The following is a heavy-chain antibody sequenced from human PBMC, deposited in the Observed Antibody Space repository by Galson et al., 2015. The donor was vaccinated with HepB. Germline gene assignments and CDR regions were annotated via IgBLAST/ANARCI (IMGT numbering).Heavy chain of an antibody. V-gene: IGHV1-18*01. CDR3: ARVLLATTINVTPTVWFDP. D-gene: IGHD4-23*01. J-gene: IGHJ5*02. Sequence: SVKVSCKASGYTFTSYGISWVRQAPGQGLEWMGWISAYNGNTNYAQKLQGRVTMTTDTSTSTAYMELRSLRSDDTAVYYCARVLLATTINVTPTVWFDPWGQGTLVTVSS. CDR1: GYTFTSYG. CDR2: ISAYNGNT.